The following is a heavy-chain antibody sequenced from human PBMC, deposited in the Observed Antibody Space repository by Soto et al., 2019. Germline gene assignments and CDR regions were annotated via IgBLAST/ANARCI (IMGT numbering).Heavy chain of an antibody. CDR2: INSDGSST. J-gene: IGHJ6*02. CDR3: ASRVGAYYYYGMDV. Sequence: GGSLRLSCAASGFTFSSYWMHWVRQAPGKGLVWVSRINSDGSSTSYADSVKGRFTMSRENAKNTLYLQMNSLRAEDTAVYYCASRVGAYYYYGMDVWGQGTTVTVSS. D-gene: IGHD2-2*01. V-gene: IGHV3-74*01. CDR1: GFTFSSYW.